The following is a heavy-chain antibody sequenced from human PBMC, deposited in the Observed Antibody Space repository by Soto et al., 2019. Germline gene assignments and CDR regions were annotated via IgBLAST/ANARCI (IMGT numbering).Heavy chain of an antibody. D-gene: IGHD2-2*01. Sequence: QVQLVQSGAEVKKPGSSVKVSCKASGGTFGSYAISWVRQAPGQGLEWMGGIIPIPGTANYAQKVQGRVTIAADESTSTAYMELSSLRSEDTAVYYCARSQGSSTSLEIYYYYYYGMDVRGQGTTVTVSS. CDR2: IIPIPGTA. V-gene: IGHV1-69*01. CDR1: GGTFGSYA. CDR3: ARSQGSSTSLEIYYYYYYGMDV. J-gene: IGHJ6*02.